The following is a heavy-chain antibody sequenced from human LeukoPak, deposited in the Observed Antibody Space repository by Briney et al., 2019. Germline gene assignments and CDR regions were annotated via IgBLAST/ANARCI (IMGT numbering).Heavy chain of an antibody. Sequence: ASVKVSCKASGGTFSSYAISWVRQAPGQGLEWMGFISPSAGTTSYPQMFQGIVTMTRDTSTSTVHMELSSLRSEDTAVYYCARNVESGFDIWGQGTMVTVSS. CDR2: ISPSAGTT. CDR1: GGTFSSYA. V-gene: IGHV1-46*01. J-gene: IGHJ3*02. D-gene: IGHD3-3*01. CDR3: ARNVESGFDI.